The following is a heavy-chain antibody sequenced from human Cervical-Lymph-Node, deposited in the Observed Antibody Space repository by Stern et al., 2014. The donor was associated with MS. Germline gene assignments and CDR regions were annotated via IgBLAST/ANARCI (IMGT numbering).Heavy chain of an antibody. V-gene: IGHV1-2*02. D-gene: IGHD6-6*01. CDR1: GYIFTDYY. Sequence: QVQLVQSGAEVEKPGASVKVSCKASGYIFTDYYLHWVRQAPGQGLEWMGRINPKSGGTSYAQSFQGRVTLTRDTSITTAYMDLSRLTSDDTAVYYCTRALRIADRPGPGGHWFDPWGQGTLVIVSS. J-gene: IGHJ5*02. CDR3: TRALRIADRPGPGGHWFDP. CDR2: INPKSGGT.